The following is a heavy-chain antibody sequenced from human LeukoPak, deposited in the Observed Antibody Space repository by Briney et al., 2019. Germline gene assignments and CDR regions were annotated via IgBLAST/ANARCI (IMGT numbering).Heavy chain of an antibody. V-gene: IGHV3-48*02. CDR1: GFTFSSYS. J-gene: IGHJ6*02. CDR2: ISSSSSTI. CDR3: AREVADGSGWYLDYYYGMDV. D-gene: IGHD6-19*01. Sequence: GGSLRLSCAASGFTFSSYSMNWVRQAPGKGLEWVSYISSSSSTIYYADSVKGRFTISRDNAKNSLYLQTNSLRDEDTAVYYCAREVADGSGWYLDYYYGMDVWGQGTTVTVSS.